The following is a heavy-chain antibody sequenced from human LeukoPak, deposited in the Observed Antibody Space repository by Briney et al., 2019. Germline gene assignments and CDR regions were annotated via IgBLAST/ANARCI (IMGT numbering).Heavy chain of an antibody. Sequence: GGSLRLSCAASGFTLSSLPMHWVRQTPGKGLEWVAVLSNDGSGKSYADSVKGRFTVSRDNSKNTLYLQMNSLRAEDTAVYYCAKDLWGCSGGSCYQEYYFDYWGQGTLVTVSS. CDR2: LSNDGSGK. V-gene: IGHV3-30*04. J-gene: IGHJ4*02. CDR3: AKDLWGCSGGSCYQEYYFDY. D-gene: IGHD2-15*01. CDR1: GFTLSSLP.